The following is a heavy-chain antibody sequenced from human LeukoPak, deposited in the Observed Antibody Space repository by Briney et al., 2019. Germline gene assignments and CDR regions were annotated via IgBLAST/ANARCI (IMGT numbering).Heavy chain of an antibody. D-gene: IGHD3-22*01. CDR2: ISHYNGNT. J-gene: IGHJ4*03. V-gene: IGHV1-18*01. CDR3: ARGRTFYDGSPVS. Sequence: ASVKVTCKAYGYTFTSYDCSWVRQPPGQGLEWMGWISHYNGNTNNPQKLQDRNTMTTDTSTSTAYMMLRSLKSADTAEYYCARGRTFYDGSPVSWGQGTLVTVSS. CDR1: GYTFTSYD.